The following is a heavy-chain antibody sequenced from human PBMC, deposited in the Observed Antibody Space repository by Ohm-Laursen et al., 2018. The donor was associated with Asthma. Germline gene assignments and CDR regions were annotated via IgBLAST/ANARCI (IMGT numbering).Heavy chain of an antibody. V-gene: IGHV3-21*01. Sequence: SLRLSCAASGYTFSRYSIHWVRQIPGKGLEWVASISTASTFIYYADSVRGRFTTSRDNSKNTLYLQMNSLRAEDTAVYYCARDLGHYFDYWGQGTLVTVSS. CDR2: ISTASTFI. CDR3: ARDLGHYFDY. J-gene: IGHJ4*02. CDR1: GYTFSRYS.